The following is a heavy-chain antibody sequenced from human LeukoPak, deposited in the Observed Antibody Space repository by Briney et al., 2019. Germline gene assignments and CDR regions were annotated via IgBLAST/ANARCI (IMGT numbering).Heavy chain of an antibody. CDR3: AKELVYCDSSGYSGYYFDY. CDR2: ISGSGGST. CDR1: GFTFSSYA. D-gene: IGHD3-22*01. Sequence: GGSLRLSCAASGFTFSSYAMSWVRQAPGKGLEWVSAISGSGGSTYYADSVKGRFTISRDNSRNTLYLQMNSLRAEDTAVYYCAKELVYCDSSGYSGYYFDYWGQGTLVTVSS. J-gene: IGHJ4*02. V-gene: IGHV3-23*01.